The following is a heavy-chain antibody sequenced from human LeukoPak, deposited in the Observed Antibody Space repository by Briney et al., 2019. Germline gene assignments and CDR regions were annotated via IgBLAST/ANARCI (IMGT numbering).Heavy chain of an antibody. CDR1: GGSISSYY. V-gene: IGHV4-4*07. CDR2: IYTSGST. D-gene: IGHD2-8*01. J-gene: IGHJ4*02. Sequence: SETLSLTCTVSGGSISSYYSNWIRQPAGEGLEWIGHIYTSGSTNYNSSLKSRVTMSVDTSKNQFSVKLNSVIAADTAMYYCARGVYLGNGYYFDYWGQGTLVTVSS. CDR3: ARGVYLGNGYYFDY.